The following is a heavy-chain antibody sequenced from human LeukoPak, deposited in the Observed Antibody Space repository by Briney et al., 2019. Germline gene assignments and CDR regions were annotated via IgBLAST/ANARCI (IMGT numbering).Heavy chain of an antibody. Sequence: PSETLSLTCTVSGGSISSGDYYWSWIRQPPGKGLEWIGYIYYSGSTYYNPSLKSRVTISVDTSKIQFSLKLSSVTAADTAVYYCARDRGYDSSGYLPAWWYFDLWGRGTLVTVSS. CDR3: ARDRGYDSSGYLPAWWYFDL. V-gene: IGHV4-30-4*01. D-gene: IGHD3-22*01. CDR1: GGSISSGDYY. J-gene: IGHJ2*01. CDR2: IYYSGST.